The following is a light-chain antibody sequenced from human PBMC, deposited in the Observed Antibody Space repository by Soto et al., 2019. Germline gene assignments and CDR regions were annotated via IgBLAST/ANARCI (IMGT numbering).Light chain of an antibody. CDR1: SGAVTSGYY. CDR3: LLFYGGAWV. CDR2: STS. Sequence: QTVVTQEPSLTVSPGGTVTLTCASSSGAVTSGYYPNWFQQKPGQAPRILIYSTSNKHSWAPARFSGSLLGGKGALTLSGVQPEDEAEYYCLLFYGGAWVFGGGTKLTVL. V-gene: IGLV7-43*01. J-gene: IGLJ3*02.